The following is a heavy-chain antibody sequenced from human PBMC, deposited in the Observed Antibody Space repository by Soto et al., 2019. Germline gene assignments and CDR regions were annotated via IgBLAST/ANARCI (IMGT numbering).Heavy chain of an antibody. CDR2: ITSSSSHL. CDR3: ASVILTGHYFYAMDV. V-gene: IGHV3-21*01. CDR1: GFTFRAFS. J-gene: IGHJ6*02. D-gene: IGHD3-9*01. Sequence: EVQLVESGGGLVKPGGSLRLSCAASGFTFRAFSMNWVRQAPGKGLEWVSSITSSSSHLYYADSVKGRFTVSRDNAKNSLYLQMNSLRAEDSAVYYCASVILTGHYFYAMDVWGQGTTVSVSS.